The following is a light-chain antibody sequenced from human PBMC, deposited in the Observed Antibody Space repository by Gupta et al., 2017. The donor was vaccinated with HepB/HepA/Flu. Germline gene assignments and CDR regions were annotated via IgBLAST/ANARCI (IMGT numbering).Light chain of an antibody. V-gene: IGLV2-23*02. CDR1: SSDVGSYNL. CDR2: EVS. J-gene: IGLJ3*02. CDR3: CSYAGSSTSWV. Sequence: QSALTQPASVSGSPGQSITISCTGTSSDVGSYNLVSWYQQHPGKAPKLMIYEVSKRPSGVSNRFSGSKSGNTASLTISGLQAEGEADYYCCSYAGSSTSWVFGGGTKLTVL.